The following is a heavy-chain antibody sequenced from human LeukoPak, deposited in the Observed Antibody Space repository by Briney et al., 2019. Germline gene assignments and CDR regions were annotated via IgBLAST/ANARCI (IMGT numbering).Heavy chain of an antibody. CDR3: AKDLRVTLTRDRIEDYYFDY. V-gene: IGHV3-23*01. CDR2: ISGSGGST. CDR1: GFTFSSYA. J-gene: IGHJ4*02. Sequence: PGGSLRLSCAASGFTFSSYAMSWVRQAPGKGLEWVSAISGSGGSTYYADSVKGRFTISRDNSKNTLYLQMNSLRAEDTAVYYCAKDLRVTLTRDRIEDYYFDYWGQGTLVTLSS. D-gene: IGHD1-26*01.